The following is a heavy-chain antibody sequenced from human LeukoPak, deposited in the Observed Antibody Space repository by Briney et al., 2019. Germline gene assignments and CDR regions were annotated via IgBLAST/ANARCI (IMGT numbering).Heavy chain of an antibody. CDR2: IFPGDSHT. Sequence: GESLQISCKGSGCSFNNYWIAWVRPEPGKGLEWMGIIFPGDSHTIYSPAFQGQVTISADKSSTIAYLQWSSLKAADTAMYYCARVQSLGYGMDIWGQGTTVTASS. CDR1: GCSFNNYW. V-gene: IGHV5-51*01. CDR3: ARVQSLGYGMDI. D-gene: IGHD3-16*01. J-gene: IGHJ6*02.